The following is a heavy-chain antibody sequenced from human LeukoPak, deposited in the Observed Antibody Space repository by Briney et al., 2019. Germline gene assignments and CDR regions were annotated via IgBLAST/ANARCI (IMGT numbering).Heavy chain of an antibody. CDR3: AKSGFYSSSWYYFDY. CDR2: ISGSGGST. J-gene: IGHJ4*02. D-gene: IGHD6-13*01. Sequence: GGSLRLSCAASGFTFSSYAMSWVRQAPGKGLEWVSAISGSGGSTYYADSVKGRFTISRDNSKNTPYLQMNSLRAEDTAVYYCAKSGFYSSSWYYFDYWGQGTLVTVSS. V-gene: IGHV3-23*01. CDR1: GFTFSSYA.